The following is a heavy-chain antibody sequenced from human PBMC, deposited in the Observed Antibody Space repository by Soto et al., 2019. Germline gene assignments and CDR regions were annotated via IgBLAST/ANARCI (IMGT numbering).Heavy chain of an antibody. CDR1: GFTFSSYG. V-gene: IGHV3-30*18. J-gene: IGHJ6*02. Sequence: HPGGSLRLSCAASGFTFSSYGMHWVRQAPGKGLEWVAVISYDGSNKYYADSVKGRFTISRDNSKNTLYLQMNSLRAEDTAVYYCAKDQQSSGWYYRGYYYYGMDVWGQGTTVTVSS. D-gene: IGHD6-19*01. CDR3: AKDQQSSGWYYRGYYYYGMDV. CDR2: ISYDGSNK.